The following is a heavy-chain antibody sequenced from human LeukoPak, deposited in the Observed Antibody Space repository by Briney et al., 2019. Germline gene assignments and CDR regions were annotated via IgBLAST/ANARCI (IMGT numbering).Heavy chain of an antibody. Sequence: GASVKVSCKASGYTFTSYGISWVRQAPGQGLEWMGWISAYNGNTNYAQKLQGRVTMTTDTSTSTAYMELRSLRSDDTAVYYCARSWFGESILPFDYWGQGTLVTVSS. CDR3: ARSWFGESILPFDY. V-gene: IGHV1-18*01. CDR2: ISAYNGNT. CDR1: GYTFTSYG. D-gene: IGHD3-10*01. J-gene: IGHJ4*02.